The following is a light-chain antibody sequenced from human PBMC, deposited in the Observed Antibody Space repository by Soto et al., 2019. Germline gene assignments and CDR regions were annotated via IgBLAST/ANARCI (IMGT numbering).Light chain of an antibody. CDR3: QQRSNWPPWT. CDR1: QSVSSNY. J-gene: IGKJ1*01. Sequence: PGERVTLSTMASQSVSSNYLTWYQQKPGQAPRLLIYDASNRATGIPARFSGSGSGTDFTLTISSLEPEDFAVYYCQQRSNWPPWTFGQGTKVDIK. V-gene: IGKV3-11*01. CDR2: DAS.